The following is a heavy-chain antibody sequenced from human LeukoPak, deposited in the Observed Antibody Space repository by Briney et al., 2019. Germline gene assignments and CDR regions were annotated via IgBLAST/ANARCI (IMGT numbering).Heavy chain of an antibody. V-gene: IGHV4-34*01. CDR2: INHSGST. Sequence: SETLSLTCAVYGGSFSGYYWSWIRQPPGKGLEWIGEINHSGSTNYNPSLKSRVTISVDTSKNQFSLKLSSVTAADTAVYYCARVRDYDFWSGPPYYYMDVWGKGTTVTVSS. J-gene: IGHJ6*03. D-gene: IGHD3-3*01. CDR3: ARVRDYDFWSGPPYYYMDV. CDR1: GGSFSGYY.